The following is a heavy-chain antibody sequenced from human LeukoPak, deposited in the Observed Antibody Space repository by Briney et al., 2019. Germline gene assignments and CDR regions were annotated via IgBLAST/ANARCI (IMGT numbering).Heavy chain of an antibody. V-gene: IGHV4-31*03. CDR2: IYYTGST. Sequence: SQTLSLTCTVSGGSISSDGYYWSWIRQHPGKGLEWIGAIYYTGSTYYNPSLKSRATISVDTSKNHFSLKLTSVTAADTAVYYCARGTGGAAAADFDPWGQGTLVTVSS. J-gene: IGHJ5*02. D-gene: IGHD6-13*01. CDR1: GGSISSDGYY. CDR3: ARGTGGAAAADFDP.